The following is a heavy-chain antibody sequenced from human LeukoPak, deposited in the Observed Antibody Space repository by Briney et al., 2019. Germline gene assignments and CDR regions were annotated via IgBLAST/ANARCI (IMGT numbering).Heavy chain of an antibody. CDR3: ARDSGHAFDI. V-gene: IGHV3-33*01. CDR2: IWYDGSEK. CDR1: GFTFSTYG. Sequence: PGGSLRLSCVASGFTFSTYGMHWVRQAPGKGLEWVAVIWYDGSEKYYGDSVKGRFTISRDNSKNTLYLQMNSLRADDTAVYYCARDSGHAFDIWGRGTMVTVSS. J-gene: IGHJ3*02. D-gene: IGHD6-25*01.